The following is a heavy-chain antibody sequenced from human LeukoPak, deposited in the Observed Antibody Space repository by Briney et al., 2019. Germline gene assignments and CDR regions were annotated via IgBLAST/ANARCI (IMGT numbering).Heavy chain of an antibody. CDR3: AKDPGVAVAGRPGLDAFDI. Sequence: PGGTLRLSCAASGFTFSSYGMHWVRQAPGKGLEWVAVIWYDGSNKYYADSVKGRFTISRDNSKNTLYLQMNSLRAEDTAVYYCAKDPGVAVAGRPGLDAFDIWGQGTMVTVSS. CDR2: IWYDGSNK. J-gene: IGHJ3*02. D-gene: IGHD6-19*01. V-gene: IGHV3-33*06. CDR1: GFTFSSYG.